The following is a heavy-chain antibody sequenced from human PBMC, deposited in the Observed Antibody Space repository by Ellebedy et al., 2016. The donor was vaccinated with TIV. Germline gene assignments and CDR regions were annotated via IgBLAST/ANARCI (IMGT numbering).Heavy chain of an antibody. CDR1: GFTISNYA. CDR3: ALGDTMVRH. D-gene: IGHD3-10*01. V-gene: IGHV3-23*01. J-gene: IGHJ1*01. Sequence: GESLKISXAASGFTISNYAMSWVRQAPGKGLEWVSVISGNGGSTDYADSVKGRFTISRDNSKNTLDLQMNSLRAEDTAVYYCALGDTMVRHWGQGTLDTVSS. CDR2: ISGNGGST.